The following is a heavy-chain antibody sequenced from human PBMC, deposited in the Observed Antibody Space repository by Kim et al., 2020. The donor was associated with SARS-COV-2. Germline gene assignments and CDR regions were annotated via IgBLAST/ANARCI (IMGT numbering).Heavy chain of an antibody. Sequence: SETLSLTCTVSGGSISSYYWSWIRQPPGKGLEWIGYIYYSGSTNYNPSLKSRVTISVDTSKNQFSLKLSSVTAADTAVYYCARQEGQRQAKLDYWGQGTLVTVSS. J-gene: IGHJ4*02. D-gene: IGHD5-18*01. CDR3: ARQEGQRQAKLDY. CDR1: GGSISSYY. CDR2: IYYSGST. V-gene: IGHV4-59*08.